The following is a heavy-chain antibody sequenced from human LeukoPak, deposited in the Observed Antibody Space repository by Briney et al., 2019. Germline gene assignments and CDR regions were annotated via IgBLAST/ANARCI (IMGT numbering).Heavy chain of an antibody. CDR3: ARETTVTTYHFDY. Sequence: PSETLSLTCAVYGGSFSGYYWSWIRQAPGKGLEWIGHIYYSGSTYYNPSLKGRVTISVDRSNHQFSLKLTSVTAADTAVYYCARETTVTTYHFDYWGQGTLVTVSS. V-gene: IGHV4-34*09. CDR2: IYYSGST. J-gene: IGHJ4*02. D-gene: IGHD4-17*01. CDR1: GGSFSGYY.